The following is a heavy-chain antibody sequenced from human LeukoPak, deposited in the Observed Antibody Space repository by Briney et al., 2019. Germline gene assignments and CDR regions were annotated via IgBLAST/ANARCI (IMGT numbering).Heavy chain of an antibody. V-gene: IGHV4-39*07. J-gene: IGHJ5*02. D-gene: IGHD2-21*02. CDR3: ARFRVVVTAKFRYWFDP. CDR2: INHSGST. CDR1: GGSISSGSYY. Sequence: SETLSLTCTASGGSISSGSYYWSWIRQPPGKGLEWIGEINHSGSTNYNPSLKSRVTISVDTSKNQFSLKLSSVTAADTAVYYCARFRVVVTAKFRYWFDPWGQGTLVTVSS.